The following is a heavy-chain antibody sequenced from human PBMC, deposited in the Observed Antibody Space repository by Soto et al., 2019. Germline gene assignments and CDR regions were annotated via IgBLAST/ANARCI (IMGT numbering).Heavy chain of an antibody. CDR2: ISAHNGNS. D-gene: IGHD3-10*01. Sequence: HVQLVQSGDEMRKPGGSVKVSCQASGYTFSNYGSTWVRQAPGQGLEWMGWISAHNGNSKYAQSLQGRLTLTTDTSTSTAYMELRSLRSDDTAVYYCARDWYFYGSGSPNHMDVWGKGTTVSVSS. J-gene: IGHJ6*03. CDR3: ARDWYFYGSGSPNHMDV. CDR1: GYTFSNYG. V-gene: IGHV1-18*01.